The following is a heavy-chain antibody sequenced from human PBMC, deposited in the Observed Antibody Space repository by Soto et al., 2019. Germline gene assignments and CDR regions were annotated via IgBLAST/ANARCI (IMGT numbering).Heavy chain of an antibody. CDR2: ISSSSSYT. CDR3: ARDRSEYDYVWGSYRPPTPYYYGMDV. V-gene: IGHV3-11*06. CDR1: GFTFSDYY. J-gene: IGHJ6*02. Sequence: GGSLRLSCAASGFTFSDYYMSWIRQAPGKGLEWVSYISSSSSYTNYADSVKGRFTISRDNAKNSLYLQMNSLRAEDTAVYYCARDRSEYDYVWGSYRPPTPYYYGMDVWGQGTTVTVSS. D-gene: IGHD3-16*02.